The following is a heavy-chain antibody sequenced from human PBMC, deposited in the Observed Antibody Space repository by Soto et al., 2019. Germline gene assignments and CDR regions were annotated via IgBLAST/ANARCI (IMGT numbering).Heavy chain of an antibody. CDR3: ARDPISARPFFDD. V-gene: IGHV4-59*01. J-gene: IGHJ4*02. D-gene: IGHD6-6*01. Sequence: SETLSLTCTVSGGSITSYYWSWIRQPPGKGLEWIGDIHYSGSTNYNPSLKSRVTISTDTSKNQFSLNLSSVTAADTAVYYCARDPISARPFFDDWGQGTRVTVAS. CDR2: IHYSGST. CDR1: GGSITSYY.